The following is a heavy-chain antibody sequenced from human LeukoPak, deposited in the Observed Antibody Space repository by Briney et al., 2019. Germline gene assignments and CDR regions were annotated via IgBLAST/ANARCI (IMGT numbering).Heavy chain of an antibody. CDR2: ISGSGGNT. V-gene: IGHV3-23*01. Sequence: GGSLRLSCAASGFTFSSYAMSWVRQAPGKGLEWVSGISGSGGNTYDADSVKGRFTISRDNSKNALYLQMNSLRVEDTAVYYCAKDRRPHTVSTQNGAFDYWGQGTLVTVSS. CDR3: AKDRRPHTVSTQNGAFDY. CDR1: GFTFSSYA. D-gene: IGHD2-2*01. J-gene: IGHJ4*02.